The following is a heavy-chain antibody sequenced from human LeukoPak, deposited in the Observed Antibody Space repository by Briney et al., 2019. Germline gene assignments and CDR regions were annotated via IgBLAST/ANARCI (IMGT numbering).Heavy chain of an antibody. CDR2: IYPGDSGP. D-gene: IGHD1-26*01. V-gene: IGHV5-51*01. J-gene: IGHJ3*01. Sequence: GESLKISCKVSGYSFTSYCIGWVRQMPGKGPEWMGIIYPGDSGPTYSPSFQGQVTTSVDKSINTAYLQWSSLQASDTAMYYCGMSGDRVPLQDDVFDVWGQGTMVTVST. CDR1: GYSFTSYC. CDR3: GMSGDRVPLQDDVFDV.